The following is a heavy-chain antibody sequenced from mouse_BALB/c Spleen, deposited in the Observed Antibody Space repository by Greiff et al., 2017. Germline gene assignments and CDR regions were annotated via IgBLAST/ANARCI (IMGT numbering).Heavy chain of an antibody. J-gene: IGHJ4*01. D-gene: IGHD1-1*01. CDR1: GYTFSSYW. V-gene: IGHV1-9*01. CDR3: ARRVLLRGAMDY. Sequence: QVQLQQSGAELMKPGASVKISCKATGYTFSSYWIEWVKQRPGHGLEWIGEILPGSGSTNYNEKFKGKATFTADTSSNTAYMQLSSLTSEDSAVYYCARRVLLRGAMDYWGQGTSVTVSS. CDR2: ILPGSGST.